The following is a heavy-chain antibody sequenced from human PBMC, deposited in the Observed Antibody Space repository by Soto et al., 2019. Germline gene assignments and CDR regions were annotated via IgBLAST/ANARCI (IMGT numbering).Heavy chain of an antibody. Sequence: GGSLRLSCAASGFTFSSYDMHWVRQATGKGLEWVSAIGTAGDTYYPGSVMGRFTMPRENATNALYFQMNSRRAGDTAVYYCAREGYYGSGSGDAFDFWGQGTMVTVSS. CDR2: IGTAGDT. CDR3: AREGYYGSGSGDAFDF. D-gene: IGHD3-10*01. V-gene: IGHV3-13*01. CDR1: GFTFSSYD. J-gene: IGHJ3*01.